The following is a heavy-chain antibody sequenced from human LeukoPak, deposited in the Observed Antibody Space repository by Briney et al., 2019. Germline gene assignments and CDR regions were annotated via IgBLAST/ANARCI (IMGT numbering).Heavy chain of an antibody. V-gene: IGHV3-23*01. CDR2: ISGSGGST. Sequence: GRSLRLSCAASGFTFSSYAMSWVRQAPGKGLESVSAISGSGGSTYYADSVKGRFTISRDNSNNTLYLQMNSLRAEDTAVYYCAKGMEGGITPDAFDIWGQGTMVTVSS. D-gene: IGHD1-26*01. CDR3: AKGMEGGITPDAFDI. CDR1: GFTFSSYA. J-gene: IGHJ3*02.